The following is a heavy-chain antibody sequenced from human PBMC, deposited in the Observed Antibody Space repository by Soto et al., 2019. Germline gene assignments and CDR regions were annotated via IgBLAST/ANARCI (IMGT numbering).Heavy chain of an antibody. Sequence: QVQLQESGPGLVKPSETLTLTCTVSGGSISNGGYHWTWIRLSPGNGLEWIGYVYHTGHADYNPSLKGRLSISVDTSMNQFSLNLNSLAAADTALYYCTRARVLGASMVRVARWFDPWGQGIMVTVSS. V-gene: IGHV4-31*03. CDR1: GGSISNGGYH. D-gene: IGHD3-10*01. J-gene: IGHJ5*02. CDR2: VYHTGHA. CDR3: TRARVLGASMVRVARWFDP.